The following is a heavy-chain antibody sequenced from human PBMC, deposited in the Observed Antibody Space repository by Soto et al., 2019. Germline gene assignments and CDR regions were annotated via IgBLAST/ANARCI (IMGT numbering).Heavy chain of an antibody. V-gene: IGHV3-23*01. CDR2: ISASGGIT. Sequence: EEQLLESGGGLVQPGESLRLSCAVSGFTFSIYAMTWVRQAPGEGLEWVSSISASGGITYYADSVKGRFTISRDNSENTLYLQMNSLRTEDTAVYYCAKDLLMITFGGVIAHFDYWGLGTLVTVSS. D-gene: IGHD3-16*02. CDR1: GFTFSIYA. J-gene: IGHJ4*02. CDR3: AKDLLMITFGGVIAHFDY.